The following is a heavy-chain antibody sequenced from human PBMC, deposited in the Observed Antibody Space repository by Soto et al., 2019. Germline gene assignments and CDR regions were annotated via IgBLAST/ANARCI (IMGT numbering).Heavy chain of an antibody. D-gene: IGHD5-12*01. Sequence: LSLTCTVSGGSISSYYWSWIRQPPGKGLEWIGYIYYSGSTNYNPSLKSRVTISVDTSKNQFSLKLSSVTAADTAVYYCARVSGYERYYYYGMDVWGQGTTVTVSS. CDR3: ARVSGYERYYYYGMDV. J-gene: IGHJ6*02. CDR2: IYYSGST. CDR1: GGSISSYY. V-gene: IGHV4-59*01.